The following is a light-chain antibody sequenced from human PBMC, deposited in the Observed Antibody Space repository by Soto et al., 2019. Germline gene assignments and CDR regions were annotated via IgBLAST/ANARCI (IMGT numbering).Light chain of an antibody. CDR2: GAS. V-gene: IGKV3-20*01. CDR1: QSVSSSY. Sequence: EIVLTQSPGTLSLSPGERATLSCRASQSVSSSYLAWYQQKPGQAARLLIYGASSRATGIPDRFSGSGSGTDFTLTISRLEPEDFAVYYCQQYGSSPHLTFGGGTKVEIK. CDR3: QQYGSSPHLT. J-gene: IGKJ4*01.